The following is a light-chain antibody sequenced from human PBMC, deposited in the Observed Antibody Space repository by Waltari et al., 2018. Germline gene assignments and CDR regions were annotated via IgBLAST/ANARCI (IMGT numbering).Light chain of an antibody. CDR1: SSDVGGYNL. J-gene: IGLJ2*01. CDR3: CSYAGSSNVV. Sequence: QSALTQPASVSGSPGQSITISCTGTSSDVGGYNLASWYQQHPGKAPKLMIYEVSKRPSGVSNRFSGSKSGNTASLTISGLQAEDEADYYCCSYAGSSNVVFGGGTKLTVL. V-gene: IGLV2-23*02. CDR2: EVS.